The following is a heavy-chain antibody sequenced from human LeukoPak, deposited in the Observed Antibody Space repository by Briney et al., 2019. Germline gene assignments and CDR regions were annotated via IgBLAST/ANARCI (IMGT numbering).Heavy chain of an antibody. CDR3: AKHLFGSGSYADFDY. V-gene: IGHV3-23*01. Sequence: PGGSLRLSCAASGFTFSSYGMSWVRQAPGKGLEWVSAISGSGGSTYYADSVKGRFTISRDNSKNTLYLQMNSLRAEDTAVYYCAKHLFGSGSYADFDYWGQGTLVTVSS. J-gene: IGHJ4*02. CDR2: ISGSGGST. CDR1: GFTFSSYG. D-gene: IGHD3-10*01.